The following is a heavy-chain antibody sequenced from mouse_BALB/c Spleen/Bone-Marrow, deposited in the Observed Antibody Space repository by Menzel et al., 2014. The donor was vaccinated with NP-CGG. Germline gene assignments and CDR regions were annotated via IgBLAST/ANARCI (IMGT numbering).Heavy chain of an antibody. CDR2: INPSTGYT. V-gene: IGHV1-7*01. J-gene: IGHJ2*01. CDR3: ARIYYYGRDY. D-gene: IGHD1-1*01. Sequence: VQLVESGAELAKPGASVKMSCKASGYTFTNYWMHWVKQRPGQGLEWIGHINPSTGYTEYNQKFKDKATLTADKSSSTAYMQLSSLTSEDSAVYYCARIYYYGRDYWGQGTTLTVSS. CDR1: GYTFTNYW.